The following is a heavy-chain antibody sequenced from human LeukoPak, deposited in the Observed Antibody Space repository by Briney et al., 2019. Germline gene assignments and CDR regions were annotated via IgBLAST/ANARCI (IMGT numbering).Heavy chain of an antibody. J-gene: IGHJ4*02. D-gene: IGHD6-19*01. Sequence: PGGSLRLSCTASGFTFGDYAMSWVRQAPGKGLEWVGFIRSKAYGGTTEYAASVKGRFTIPRDDSKSIAYLQMNSLKTEDTAVYYCTRDGVPGIAVAGTGYWGQGTLVTVSS. V-gene: IGHV3-49*04. CDR3: TRDGVPGIAVAGTGY. CDR2: IRSKAYGGTT. CDR1: GFTFGDYA.